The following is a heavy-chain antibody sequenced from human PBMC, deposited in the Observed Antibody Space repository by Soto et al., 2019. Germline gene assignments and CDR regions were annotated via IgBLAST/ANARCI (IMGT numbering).Heavy chain of an antibody. CDR1: GGSISSSNYY. J-gene: IGHJ5*02. V-gene: IGHV4-39*01. D-gene: IGHD3-10*01. CDR2: IYYSGST. Sequence: PSETLSLTCTVSGGSISSSNYYWGWIRQPPGKGLEWIGSIYYSGSTYYNPSLKSRVTISVDTSKNQFSLKLSSVTAADTAVYYCARGMRDYYGSGNWFDPWGQGTLVTVSS. CDR3: ARGMRDYYGSGNWFDP.